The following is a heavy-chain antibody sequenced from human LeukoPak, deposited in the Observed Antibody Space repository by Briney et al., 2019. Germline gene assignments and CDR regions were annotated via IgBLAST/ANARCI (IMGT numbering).Heavy chain of an antibody. Sequence: SLRLSCAASGFTFSTYAMSWVRQAPGKGLEWVSGISWNSGSIGYADSVKGRFTISRDNAKNSLYLQMNSLRAEDTALYYCAKGKGGGYGSRHYFDYWGQGTLVTVSS. CDR3: AKGKGGGYGSRHYFDY. CDR2: ISWNSGSI. D-gene: IGHD5-12*01. CDR1: GFTFSTYA. J-gene: IGHJ4*02. V-gene: IGHV3-9*01.